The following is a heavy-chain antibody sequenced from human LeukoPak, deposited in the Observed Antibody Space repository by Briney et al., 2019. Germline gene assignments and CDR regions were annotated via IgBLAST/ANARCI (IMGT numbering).Heavy chain of an antibody. D-gene: IGHD2-21*02. Sequence: SETLSLTCTVSGGSISSYYWGWIRQPPGKGLEWIGSIYYSGSTYYNPSLKSRVTISVDTSKNQFSLKLSSVTAADTAVYYCARSPYCGGDCYIAEYFQHWGQGTLVTVSS. J-gene: IGHJ1*01. CDR3: ARSPYCGGDCYIAEYFQH. V-gene: IGHV4-39*07. CDR2: IYYSGST. CDR1: GGSISSYY.